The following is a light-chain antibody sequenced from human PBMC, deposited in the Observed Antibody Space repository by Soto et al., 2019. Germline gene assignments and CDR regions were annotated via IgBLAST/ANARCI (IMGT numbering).Light chain of an antibody. CDR1: QDIRNF. V-gene: IGKV1-27*01. CDR2: AAS. J-gene: IGKJ3*01. CDR3: QKYSSVPV. Sequence: DIQMTQSPTSLSASVGDRVTITCRASQDIRNFVAWYQQKPGKAPKLLIYAASTLQAGVPSRCSGSGSGRALTLTITSLQPEDVATYSCQKYSSVPVFGPGTKVESK.